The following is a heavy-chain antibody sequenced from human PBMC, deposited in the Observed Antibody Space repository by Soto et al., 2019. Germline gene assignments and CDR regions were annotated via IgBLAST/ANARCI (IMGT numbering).Heavy chain of an antibody. CDR1: GGSISSYY. V-gene: IGHV4-59*12. J-gene: IGHJ5*02. Sequence: SETLSLTCTVSGGSISSYYWSWIRQPPGKGLEWIGYIYYSGSTNYNPSLKSRVTISVDTSKNQFSLKLSSVTAADTAVYYCAVYYDILTGYYLNWFDPWGQGTLVTVSS. D-gene: IGHD3-9*01. CDR2: IYYSGST. CDR3: AVYYDILTGYYLNWFDP.